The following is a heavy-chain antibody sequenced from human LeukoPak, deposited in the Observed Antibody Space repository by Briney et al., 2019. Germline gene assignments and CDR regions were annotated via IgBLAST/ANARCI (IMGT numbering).Heavy chain of an antibody. CDR2: ISSNSSHT. V-gene: IGHV3-21*01. Sequence: PGGSLRLSCAASGFTFSSYRMNWVRQAPGKGQEWVSLISSNSSHTYNADSVKGRFTISRDNAKNSLYLEMNSLRVEDTAVYYCARTRDGYYFGPFDCWGQGTLVTVSS. CDR1: GFTFSSYR. D-gene: IGHD5-24*01. CDR3: ARTRDGYYFGPFDC. J-gene: IGHJ4*02.